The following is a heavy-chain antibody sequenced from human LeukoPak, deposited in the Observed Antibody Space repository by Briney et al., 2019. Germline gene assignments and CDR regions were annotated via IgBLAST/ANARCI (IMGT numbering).Heavy chain of an antibody. D-gene: IGHD5-18*01. CDR3: ARDRVETAMGPQFRTYYYYGMDV. Sequence: GGSLRLSCAASGFTFSTYAMSWVRQAPGKGLEWVSDLRGSGTDTYYADSVRGRFTISRDNSKNTLYLQMNSLRVEDTAVYYCARDRVETAMGPQFRTYYYYGMDVWGQGTTVTVSS. V-gene: IGHV3-23*01. CDR2: LRGSGTDT. J-gene: IGHJ6*02. CDR1: GFTFSTYA.